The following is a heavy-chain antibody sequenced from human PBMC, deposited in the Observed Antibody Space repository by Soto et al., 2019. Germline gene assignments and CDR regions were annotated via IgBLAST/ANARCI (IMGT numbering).Heavy chain of an antibody. CDR2: ISAYNGNT. J-gene: IGHJ4*02. V-gene: IGHV1-18*04. D-gene: IGHD3-22*01. Sequence: ASVKVSCKASGYTFTSYGISCVRQAPGQGLEWMGWISAYNGNTNYAQKLQGRVTMTTDTSTSTAYMELRSLRSDDTAVYYCARTPKTFYYDRSGYYYPRFYYWGQGTLVTVSS. CDR3: ARTPKTFYYDRSGYYYPRFYY. CDR1: GYTFTSYG.